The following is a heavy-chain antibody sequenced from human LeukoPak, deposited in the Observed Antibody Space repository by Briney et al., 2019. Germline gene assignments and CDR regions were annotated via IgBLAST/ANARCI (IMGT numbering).Heavy chain of an antibody. J-gene: IGHJ6*02. CDR3: ARHRNWKNYYYYGMDV. CDR1: GGSFSGYY. Sequence: KASETLSLTCAVYGGSFSGYYWSWIRQPPGKGLEWIGEINHSGSTNYNPSLKSRVTISVDTSKNQFSLKLSSVTAADTAVYYCARHRNWKNYYYYGMDVWSQGTTVTVSS. D-gene: IGHD1-1*01. V-gene: IGHV4-34*01. CDR2: INHSGST.